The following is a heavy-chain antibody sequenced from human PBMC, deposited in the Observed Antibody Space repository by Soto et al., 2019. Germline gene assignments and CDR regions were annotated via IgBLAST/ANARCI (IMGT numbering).Heavy chain of an antibody. D-gene: IGHD3-10*01. J-gene: IGHJ3*02. V-gene: IGHV3-53*01. CDR1: GFTVSYNY. CDR3: ARGMYGSGSYYIGDAFDM. Sequence: PVGSLRLSCAVSGFTVSYNYMNWVRQAPGKGLEWVSVIYRGGDTFYADSVKGRLTISRDNSKNTLYLQMNSLRAEDTAVYYCARGMYGSGSYYIGDAFDMWGQGTMVTVSS. CDR2: IYRGGDT.